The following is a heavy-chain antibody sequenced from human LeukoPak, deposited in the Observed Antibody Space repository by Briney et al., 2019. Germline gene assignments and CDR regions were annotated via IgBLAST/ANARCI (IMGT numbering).Heavy chain of an antibody. J-gene: IGHJ5*02. D-gene: IGHD3-10*01. V-gene: IGHV3-48*01. CDR1: GFTFSSYS. Sequence: GESLSLSCAASGFTFSSYSMNWVRQAPGKGLERVSYISSASNTIYYADSVKGRFTISRDNAKNSLYLQMNSLRAEDTAMYYCARDGWFGDYNWFDPWGQGTLVTVSS. CDR3: ARDGWFGDYNWFDP. CDR2: ISSASNTI.